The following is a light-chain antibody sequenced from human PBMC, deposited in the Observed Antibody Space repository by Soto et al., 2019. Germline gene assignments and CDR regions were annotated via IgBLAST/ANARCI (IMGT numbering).Light chain of an antibody. CDR1: QTVSRW. CDR3: QQFHSFPIT. Sequence: IQITQSPSTLSASVGDRVTITCLSSQTVSRWLAWYQQKPGRAPQLLIEKAFTLESGVPSRFSGSGSGTDFTLTINSLQPEDYATYYCQQFHSFPITFGQGTRLEIK. J-gene: IGKJ5*01. CDR2: KAF. V-gene: IGKV1-5*03.